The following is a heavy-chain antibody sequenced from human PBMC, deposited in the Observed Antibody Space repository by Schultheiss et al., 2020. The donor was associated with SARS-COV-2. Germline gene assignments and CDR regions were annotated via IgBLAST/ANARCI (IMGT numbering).Heavy chain of an antibody. CDR2: IWYDGSNK. J-gene: IGHJ4*02. CDR3: ARGYLYYYDSTRGEYFDY. CDR1: GFTFSSYG. Sequence: GESLKISCAASGFTFSSYGMHWVRQAPGKGLEWVAVIWYDGSNKYYADSVKGRFTISRDNSKNTLYLQMNSLRAEDTAVYYCARGYLYYYDSTRGEYFDYWGQGTLVTVSS. D-gene: IGHD3-22*01. V-gene: IGHV3-33*01.